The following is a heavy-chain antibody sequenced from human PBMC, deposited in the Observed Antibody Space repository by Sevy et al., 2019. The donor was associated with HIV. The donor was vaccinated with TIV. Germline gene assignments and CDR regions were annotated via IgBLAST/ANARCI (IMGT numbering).Heavy chain of an antibody. J-gene: IGHJ5*02. CDR2: IYWDDDK. CDR3: ADGVVGWYLLDWFVR. CDR1: GFSLSTSGVG. V-gene: IGHV2-5*02. Sequence: SGPTLVKPTQTLTLTCTFSGFSLSTSGVGVGWIRQPPGKALEWLALIYWDDDKRYSPSLKSRLTITKDTSKNQVVLSVAGVGVVGAAIYCCADGVVGWYLLDWFVRWGQGALVRVSS. D-gene: IGHD2-15*01.